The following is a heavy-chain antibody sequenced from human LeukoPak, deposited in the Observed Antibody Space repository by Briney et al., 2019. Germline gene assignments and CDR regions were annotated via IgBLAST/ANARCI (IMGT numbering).Heavy chain of an antibody. CDR3: ARAYSRGSFDY. CDR1: GFTFSSYW. CDR2: IKQHGSEK. D-gene: IGHD3-22*01. Sequence: GGSLRLSCAASGFTFSSYWMTWVRQAPGRGLEWVANIKQHGSEKYYVDSVKGRFTISRDNAKNSLYLQMNSLRAEDTAVYYCARAYSRGSFDYWGQGTQVTVSS. J-gene: IGHJ4*02. V-gene: IGHV3-7*01.